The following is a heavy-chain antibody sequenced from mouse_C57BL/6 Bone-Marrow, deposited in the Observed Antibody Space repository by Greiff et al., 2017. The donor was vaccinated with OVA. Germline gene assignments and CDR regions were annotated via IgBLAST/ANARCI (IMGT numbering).Heavy chain of an antibody. CDR1: GFSFNTYA. V-gene: IGHV10-1*01. CDR2: IRSKSNNYAT. J-gene: IGHJ2*01. D-gene: IGHD1-1*01. Sequence: EVQGVESGGGLVQPKGSLKLSCAASGFSFNTYAMNWVRQAPGKGLEWVARIRSKSNNYATYYADSVKDRFTISRDDSESMLYLQMNNLKTEDTAMYYCVRQSGSSFDYWGQGTTLTVSS. CDR3: VRQSGSSFDY.